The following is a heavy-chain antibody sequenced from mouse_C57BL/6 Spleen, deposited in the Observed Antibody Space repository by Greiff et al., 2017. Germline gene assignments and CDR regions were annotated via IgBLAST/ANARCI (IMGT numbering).Heavy chain of an antibody. J-gene: IGHJ4*01. D-gene: IGHD2-4*01. V-gene: IGHV1-4*01. CDR2: INPSSGYT. CDR3: ARREVHYDYGGMDY. Sequence: QVQLQQSGAELARPGASVKMSCKASGYTFTSYTMHWVKQRPGQGLEWIGYINPSSGYTKYNQKFKDKATLTADKSSSTAYMQLSSLTSEDSAVYYCARREVHYDYGGMDYWGQGTSVTVSS. CDR1: GYTFTSYT.